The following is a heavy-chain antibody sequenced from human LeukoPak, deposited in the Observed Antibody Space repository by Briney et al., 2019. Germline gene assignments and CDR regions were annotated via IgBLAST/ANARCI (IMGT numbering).Heavy chain of an antibody. CDR1: GFTFDDYG. CDR2: INWNGGST. J-gene: IGHJ4*02. D-gene: IGHD6-19*01. V-gene: IGHV3-20*04. Sequence: PGGSLRPSCAASGFTFDDYGMSWVRQAPGKGLEWVSGINWNGGSTGYADSVKGRFTISRDNSKYTLYLQINSLRAEDTAVYYCAKDSTGVAATDYWGQGTLVTVSS. CDR3: AKDSTGVAATDY.